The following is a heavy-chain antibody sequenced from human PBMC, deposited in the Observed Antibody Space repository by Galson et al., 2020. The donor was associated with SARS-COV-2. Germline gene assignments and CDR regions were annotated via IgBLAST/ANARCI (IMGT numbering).Heavy chain of an antibody. CDR3: AREKYSGYDYSYYYGMDV. V-gene: IGHV3-13*01. CDR2: IGTAGDT. CDR1: GFTFSSYD. Sequence: QAGGSLRLSCAASGFTFSSYDMHWVRQATGKGLEWVSAIGTAGDTYYPGSVKGRFTISRENAKNSLYLQMNSLRAGDTAVYYCAREKYSGYDYSYYYGMDVWGQGTTVTVSS. J-gene: IGHJ6*02. D-gene: IGHD5-12*01.